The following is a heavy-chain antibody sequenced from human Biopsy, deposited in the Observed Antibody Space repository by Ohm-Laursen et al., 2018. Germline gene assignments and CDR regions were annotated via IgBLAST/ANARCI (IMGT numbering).Heavy chain of an antibody. J-gene: IGHJ2*01. V-gene: IGHV1-69*06. CDR2: IMSLYNTT. CDR1: GGMFNSYT. CDR3: ARGLGGYDYWYFDL. D-gene: IGHD5-12*01. Sequence: ASVKVSCKTSGGMFNSYTINWLRQAPGQGLQWMGGIMSLYNTTNYAQKFWDRITVTADKSTNTVYMTLSSLTSEDTAVYFCARGLGGYDYWYFDLWGRGTLVIVSS.